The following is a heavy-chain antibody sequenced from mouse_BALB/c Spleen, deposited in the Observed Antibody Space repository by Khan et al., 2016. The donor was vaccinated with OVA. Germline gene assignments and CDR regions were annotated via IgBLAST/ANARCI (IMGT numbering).Heavy chain of an antibody. Sequence: EVQLQESGPDLVKPGASVRISCKATGYTFTDYNMDWVKQSHGKSLEWIGYIFSNSGGTGYNQKFNTKATLTVDKSLNTAYMDLRSLTSDDSADCCSGGAGYGCIGCWGQGTLVTVS. D-gene: IGHD1-2*01. J-gene: IGHJ3*01. V-gene: IGHV1S29*02. CDR3: GGAGYGCIGC. CDR1: GYTFTDYN. CDR2: IFSNSGGT.